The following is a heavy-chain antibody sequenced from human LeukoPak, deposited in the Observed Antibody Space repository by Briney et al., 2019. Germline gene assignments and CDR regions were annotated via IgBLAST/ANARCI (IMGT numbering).Heavy chain of an antibody. CDR2: IYYSGST. V-gene: IGHV4-30-4*08. CDR3: ARGGNGDYDILNDAFDI. CDR1: GGSISSGDYY. Sequence: PSETLSLTCTVSGGSISSGDYYWSWIRQPPGKGLEWIGYIYYSGSTYYNPSLKSRVTISVDTSKNQFSLKLSSVTAADTAVYYCARGGNGDYDILNDAFDIWGQGTMVTVSS. J-gene: IGHJ3*02. D-gene: IGHD3-9*01.